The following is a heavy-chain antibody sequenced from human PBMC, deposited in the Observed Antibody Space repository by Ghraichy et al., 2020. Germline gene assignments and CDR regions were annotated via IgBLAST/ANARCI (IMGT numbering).Heavy chain of an antibody. D-gene: IGHD3-10*01. CDR1: GFIFSSYA. V-gene: IGHV3-23*01. CDR2: FSGRDGTT. CDR3: AKDFHGAGPWFFDL. Sequence: GGSLRLSCAASGFIFSSYAMSWVRQAPGKGLEWVSTFSGRDGTTYYADSVRGRFTISRDNSKNTLYLQMNSLRAEDTAVYYCAKDFHGAGPWFFDLWGRGTLVTVSS. J-gene: IGHJ2*01.